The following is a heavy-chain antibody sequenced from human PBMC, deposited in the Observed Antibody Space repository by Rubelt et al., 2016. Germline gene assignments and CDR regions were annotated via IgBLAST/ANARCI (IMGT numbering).Heavy chain of an antibody. V-gene: IGHV7-4-1*02. CDR1: GYTFTSYA. CDR3: ARVIAAREDYNWFDP. J-gene: IGHJ5*02. Sequence: QVQLVQSGSELKKPGASVKVSCQASGYTFTSYAMNWVRQAPGQGLEWMGWITTHPGNPTYAQGFTGRFVFPWDTSVSRAYLQISSLKAEDTAVYYCARVIAAREDYNWFDPWGQGTLVTVSS. D-gene: IGHD6-6*01. CDR2: ITTHPGNP.